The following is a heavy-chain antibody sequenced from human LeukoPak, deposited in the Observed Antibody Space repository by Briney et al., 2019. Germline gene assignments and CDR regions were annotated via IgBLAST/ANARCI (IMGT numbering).Heavy chain of an antibody. V-gene: IGHV1-18*01. CDR1: GYTFTSYG. Sequence: GASVKVSCKASGYTFTSYGISWVRQAPGQGLEWMGWISTYNGDTNYAQKLQGRVTMTTDTSTSTAYMELRSLRSDDTAVYYCARDHPYSSSSTLYYFDYWGQGTLVTVSS. CDR2: ISTYNGDT. CDR3: ARDHPYSSSSTLYYFDY. J-gene: IGHJ4*02. D-gene: IGHD6-6*01.